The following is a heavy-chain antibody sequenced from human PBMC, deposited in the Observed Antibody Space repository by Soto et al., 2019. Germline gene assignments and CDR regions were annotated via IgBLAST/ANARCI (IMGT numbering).Heavy chain of an antibody. CDR1: GFTFSSYA. D-gene: IGHD6-13*01. CDR3: AKDGSSWYPFDY. CDR2: ISGSGGST. V-gene: IGHV3-23*01. J-gene: IGHJ4*02. Sequence: GGSLRLSCAASGFTFSSYAMSWVRQSPGKGLEWVSAISGSGGSTDYADSVKGRFTISRDNSKNTLYLQMNSLRAEDTAVYYCAKDGSSWYPFDYWGQGTLVTVSS.